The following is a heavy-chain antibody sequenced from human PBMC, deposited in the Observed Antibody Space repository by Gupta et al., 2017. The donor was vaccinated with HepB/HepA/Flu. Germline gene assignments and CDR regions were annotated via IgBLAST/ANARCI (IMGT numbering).Heavy chain of an antibody. D-gene: IGHD5-12*01. Sequence: QVQLVESGGGVVQPGRSLRLSCAASGFTFSRYGMHWVRQAPGKGLEWVAVISYDGSNKYYADSVKGRFTISRDNSKNTLYLQMNSLRAEETAVYYCAKEKVATIFDYWGQGTLVTVSS. CDR1: GFTFSRYG. CDR2: ISYDGSNK. V-gene: IGHV3-30*18. J-gene: IGHJ4*02. CDR3: AKEKVATIFDY.